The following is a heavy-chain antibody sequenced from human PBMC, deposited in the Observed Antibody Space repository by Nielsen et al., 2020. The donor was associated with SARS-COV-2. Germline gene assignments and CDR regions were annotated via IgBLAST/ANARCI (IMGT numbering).Heavy chain of an antibody. CDR3: AKDRSITIFRVVMGGFDY. Sequence: GESLKISCAASGFTFSSYAMSWVRQAPGKGLEWVSAISGSGGSTYYADSVKGRFTISRDNSKNTLYLQMNSLRAEDTAVYYCAKDRSITIFRVVMGGFDYWGQGTLVTVSS. D-gene: IGHD3-3*01. CDR2: ISGSGGST. V-gene: IGHV3-23*01. J-gene: IGHJ4*02. CDR1: GFTFSSYA.